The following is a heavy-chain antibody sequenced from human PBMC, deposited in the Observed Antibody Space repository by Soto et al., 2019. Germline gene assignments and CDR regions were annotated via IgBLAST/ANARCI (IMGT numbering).Heavy chain of an antibody. V-gene: IGHV1-46*01. CDR2: INPSGGST. D-gene: IGHD3-22*01. Sequence: ASVKVSCKASGYTFTIYYMHGVRQSALQGLEGMGIINPSGGSTSYAQKFQGRVTMTRDTSTSTVYMELSSLRSEDTAVYYCARSYDSSGYYYAFDICGQGTMVTVSS. CDR1: GYTFTIYY. CDR3: ARSYDSSGYYYAFDI. J-gene: IGHJ3*02.